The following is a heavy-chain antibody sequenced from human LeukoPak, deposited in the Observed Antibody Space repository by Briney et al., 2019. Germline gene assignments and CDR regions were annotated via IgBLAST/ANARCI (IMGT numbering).Heavy chain of an antibody. J-gene: IGHJ6*02. CDR1: GFTFNDYY. Sequence: GGSLRLSCAASGFTFNDYYMSWIRQAPGKGLEWVSYISRGGDTIYYADSVKGRFTISRDNAKNSLYLQMNSLGVEDTATYYCARGHYGLEVWGQGTTVTVSS. CDR3: ARGHYGLEV. CDR2: ISRGGDTI. V-gene: IGHV3-11*01.